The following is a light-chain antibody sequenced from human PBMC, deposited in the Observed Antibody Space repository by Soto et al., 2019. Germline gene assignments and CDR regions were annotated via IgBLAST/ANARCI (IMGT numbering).Light chain of an antibody. CDR3: QQLNSYLPIT. V-gene: IGKV1-9*01. Sequence: IQLTQSPSSLSASVGDRVTITCRASQGISSYLAWYQQKPGKAPKLLIYAASTLQSGVPSRFSRSGSGTDFTLTISSLQPEDFATYYCQQLNSYLPITFCQGTRLESK. CDR2: AAS. J-gene: IGKJ5*01. CDR1: QGISSY.